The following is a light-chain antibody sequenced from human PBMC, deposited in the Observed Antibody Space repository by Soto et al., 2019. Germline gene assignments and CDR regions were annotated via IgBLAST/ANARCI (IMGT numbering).Light chain of an antibody. CDR1: SSDVGGYNY. Sequence: QSVLTQPASVSGSPGQSITISCTGTSSDVGGYNYVSWYQQHPGKAPKLMIYEVRNRPSGVSNRFSGSKSGNTASLTISGLQAEDEADYYCSSYTSSSTLAFGGGTKLTVL. CDR3: SSYTSSSTLA. J-gene: IGLJ3*02. V-gene: IGLV2-14*01. CDR2: EVR.